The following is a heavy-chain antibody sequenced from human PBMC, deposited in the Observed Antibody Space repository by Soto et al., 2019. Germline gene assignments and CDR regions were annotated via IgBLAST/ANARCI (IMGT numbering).Heavy chain of an antibody. CDR2: IYHSGST. CDR3: ARYYSSGWYGGWDYFDY. V-gene: IGHV4-4*02. D-gene: IGHD6-19*01. CDR1: GGSISSSNW. Sequence: QVQLQESGPGLVKPSGTLSLTCAVSGGSISSSNWWSWVRQPPGKGLEWIGEIYHSGSTKYNPSLKSRVTISVDKSKNQFSLKLSAVTAADTAVYYCARYYSSGWYGGWDYFDYWGQGTLVTVSS. J-gene: IGHJ4*02.